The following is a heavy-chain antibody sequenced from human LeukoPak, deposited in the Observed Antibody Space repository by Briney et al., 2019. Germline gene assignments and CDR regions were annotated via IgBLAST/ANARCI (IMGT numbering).Heavy chain of an antibody. CDR3: ARGSVRGEFDP. Sequence: SETLSLTCTLCGGSISTYYWSWVRQPPGKGLEWIGYIYYTGSTDYNPSLKSRVTMSVDTSKNQFSLKLSSVTAADTAVYSCARGSVRGEFDPWGQGTLVTVSS. V-gene: IGHV4-59*01. CDR2: IYYTGST. J-gene: IGHJ5*02. CDR1: GGSISTYY. D-gene: IGHD3-10*01.